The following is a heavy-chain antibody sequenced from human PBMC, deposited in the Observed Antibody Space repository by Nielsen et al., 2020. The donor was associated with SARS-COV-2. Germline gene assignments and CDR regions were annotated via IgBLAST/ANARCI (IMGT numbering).Heavy chain of an antibody. V-gene: IGHV3-30-3*01. Sequence: GESLKISCAASGFTFSSYAMSWVRQAPGKGLEWVAVISYDGSNKYYADSVKGRFTISRDNSKNTLYLQMNSLRAEDTAVYYCARGSVAGTGVFDYWGQGTLVTVSS. J-gene: IGHJ4*02. CDR1: GFTFSSYA. CDR2: ISYDGSNK. CDR3: ARGSVAGTGVFDY. D-gene: IGHD6-19*01.